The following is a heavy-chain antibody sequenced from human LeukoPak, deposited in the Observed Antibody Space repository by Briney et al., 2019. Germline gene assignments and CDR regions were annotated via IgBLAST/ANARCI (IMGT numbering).Heavy chain of an antibody. J-gene: IGHJ3*02. CDR3: ARGGGYCSGGNCFDAFDI. CDR2: IYYSGST. D-gene: IGHD2-15*01. V-gene: IGHV4-31*03. Sequence: SETLSLTCTVSGGSISSGSYYWSWIRQHPGKGLEWIGYIYYSGSTYYNPSLKSRVTISIDTSKNQFSLKLSSVTAADTAVYYCARGGGYCSGGNCFDAFDIWGQGTMVTVSS. CDR1: GGSISSGSYY.